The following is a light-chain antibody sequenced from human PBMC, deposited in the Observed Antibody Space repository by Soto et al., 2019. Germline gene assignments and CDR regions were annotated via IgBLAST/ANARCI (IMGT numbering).Light chain of an antibody. J-gene: IGLJ2*01. CDR1: SNDVGDYNY. V-gene: IGLV2-14*01. CDR3: TSYTTTSPMV. CDR2: EVS. Sequence: QSALTQPASVSGSPGQSITIACTGTSNDVGDYNYVSWYQHHPGKAPKLLIFEVSNRPSGVSYRFSGSKSGNTASLTISGLQAEDEADYYCTSYTTTSPMVFGGGTKVTVL.